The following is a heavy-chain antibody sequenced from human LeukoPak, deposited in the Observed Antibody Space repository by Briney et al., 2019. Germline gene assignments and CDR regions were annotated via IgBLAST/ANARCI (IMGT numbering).Heavy chain of an antibody. J-gene: IGHJ4*02. CDR1: GFTFSDYY. V-gene: IGHV3-11*01. CDR3: ARTSWLDYFDY. Sequence: GGSLRLSCAASGFTFSDYYMSWIRQAPGKGLEWVSYISSSGSTIYYADSVKGRFTISRDNAKNSLYLQMNSLRAEGTAVYYCARTSWLDYFDYWGQGTLVTVSS. CDR2: ISSSGSTI. D-gene: IGHD2-2*01.